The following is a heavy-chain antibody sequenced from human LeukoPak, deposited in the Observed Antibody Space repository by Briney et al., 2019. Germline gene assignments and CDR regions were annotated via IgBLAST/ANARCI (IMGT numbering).Heavy chain of an antibody. CDR2: IYYSGST. V-gene: IGHV4-59*01. Sequence: SETLSLTCTVPGGSISSYYWSWIRQPPGKGLEWIGYIYYSGSTNYNPSLKSRVTISVDTSKNQFSLKLSSVTAADTAVYYCARVIWDGSGSYFDYWGQGTLVTVSS. CDR1: GGSISSYY. J-gene: IGHJ4*02. CDR3: ARVIWDGSGSYFDY. D-gene: IGHD3-10*01.